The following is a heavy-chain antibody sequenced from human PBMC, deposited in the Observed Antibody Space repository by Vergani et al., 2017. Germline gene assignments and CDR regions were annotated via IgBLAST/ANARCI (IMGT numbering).Heavy chain of an antibody. D-gene: IGHD5-12*01. V-gene: IGHV5-51*03. CDR3: ARSVATISGLRNWFDP. Sequence: EVQLVQSGAEVKKPGESLKISCKGSGYSFTSYWIGWVRQMPGKGLEWMGIIYPGDSDTRYSPSFQGQVTISADKSISTAYLQWSSLKASDTAMYYCARSVATISGLRNWFDPWGQGTLVTVSS. CDR1: GYSFTSYW. J-gene: IGHJ5*02. CDR2: IYPGDSDT.